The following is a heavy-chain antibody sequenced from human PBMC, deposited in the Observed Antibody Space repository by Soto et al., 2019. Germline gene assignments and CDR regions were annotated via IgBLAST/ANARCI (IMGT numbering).Heavy chain of an antibody. Sequence: ASVKVSCKVSGYTFTSYGITWVRQAPGQGLEWMGWISAYNGNTNYAQKLQGRVTMTTDTSTSTAYMELRSLRSDDTAVYHCARKGLGGSDYYYGMDVWGQGTTVTVSS. CDR1: GYTFTSYG. D-gene: IGHD3-16*01. J-gene: IGHJ6*02. V-gene: IGHV1-18*04. CDR3: ARKGLGGSDYYYGMDV. CDR2: ISAYNGNT.